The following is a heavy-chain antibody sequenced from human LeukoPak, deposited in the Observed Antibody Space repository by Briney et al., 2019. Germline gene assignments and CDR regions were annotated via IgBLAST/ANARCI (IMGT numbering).Heavy chain of an antibody. CDR2: ISTSSSYI. J-gene: IGHJ3*02. CDR3: VRDTFSPDAFDI. Sequence: GGSLRLSCVASGFTVSNNHMNWVRQAPGKGLEWVSSISTSSSYIYSADSVKGRFTISRDNAKNSLYLQMNSLRAEDTAVYYCVRDTFSPDAFDIWGQGTMVTVSS. D-gene: IGHD3-16*01. CDR1: GFTVSNNH. V-gene: IGHV3-21*01.